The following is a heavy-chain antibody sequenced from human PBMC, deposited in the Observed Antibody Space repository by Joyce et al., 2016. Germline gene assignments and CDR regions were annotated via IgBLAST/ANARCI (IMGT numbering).Heavy chain of an antibody. J-gene: IGHJ6*03. CDR1: DASLSGHY. CDR2: INHSGSP. CDR3: ARVSSGWYDGYYYYMDV. V-gene: IGHV4-34*01. Sequence: QVQLQQWGAGLLKPSETLSLTCAVYDASLSGHYWTWIRQPPGKGLEWSGEINHSGSPNYNPALKSRVTISGDTANNQFSLKLTSVTAADTALYYCARVSSGWYDGYYYYMDVWGKGTTVTVSS. D-gene: IGHD6-19*01.